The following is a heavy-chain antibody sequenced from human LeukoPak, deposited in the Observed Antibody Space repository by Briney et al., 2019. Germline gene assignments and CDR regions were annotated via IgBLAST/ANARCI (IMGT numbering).Heavy chain of an antibody. CDR2: INSDGSST. V-gene: IGHV3-74*01. D-gene: IGHD6-19*01. CDR1: GFTFSSYW. CDR3: ARVPVSSGWYDY. J-gene: IGHJ4*02. Sequence: GGSLRLSCAASGFTFSSYWMHWVRQAPGKGLVWVSRINSDGSSTSYADSVKGRFTISRDNAKNSLYLQMNSLRAEDTAVYYCARVPVSSGWYDYWGQGTLVTVSS.